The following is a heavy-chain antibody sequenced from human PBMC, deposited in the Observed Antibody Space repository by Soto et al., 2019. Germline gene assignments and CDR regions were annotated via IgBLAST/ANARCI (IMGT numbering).Heavy chain of an antibody. CDR2: ISSDGINT. J-gene: IGHJ4*02. Sequence: GGSLSLSCSVSGFDFSRHHMHWVRQAPGKGLEWVAIISSDGINTNYADSVKGRFTISRDNSKNTVYLQMDSLRSEDTALYYCARDWTGYVSAYFPDYWGQGTVVTVSS. CDR3: ARDWTGYVSAYFPDY. V-gene: IGHV3-30-3*01. CDR1: GFDFSRHH. D-gene: IGHD2-2*01.